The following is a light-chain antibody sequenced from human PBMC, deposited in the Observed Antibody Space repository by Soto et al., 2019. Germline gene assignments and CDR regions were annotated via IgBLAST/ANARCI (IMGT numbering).Light chain of an antibody. CDR1: QSVSSN. CDR3: QQRSNWPSIT. J-gene: IGKJ5*01. CDR2: GAS. Sequence: EILLTQSPATLSLSPGERATLSCVASQSVSSNLAWYQQKPGQAPRLLIYGASNRATGIPARFSGSGSGTDFTLTISSLEPEDSAVYYCQQRSNWPSITFGQGTRLEN. V-gene: IGKV3-11*01.